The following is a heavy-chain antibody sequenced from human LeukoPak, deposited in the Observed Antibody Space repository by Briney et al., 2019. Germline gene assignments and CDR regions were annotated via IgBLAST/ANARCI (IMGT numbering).Heavy chain of an antibody. CDR2: IYYSGST. D-gene: IGHD4-17*01. CDR3: ARTDYGDYVGGTYYYYYMDV. Sequence: SETLSLSCTVSGGSISSSSYYWGWIRQPPGKGLEWMGSIYYSGSTYYNPSLKSRVTISVDTSKNQFSLKLSSVTAADTAVYYCARTDYGDYVGGTYYYYYMDVWGKGTTVTVSS. V-gene: IGHV4-39*07. CDR1: GGSISSSSYY. J-gene: IGHJ6*03.